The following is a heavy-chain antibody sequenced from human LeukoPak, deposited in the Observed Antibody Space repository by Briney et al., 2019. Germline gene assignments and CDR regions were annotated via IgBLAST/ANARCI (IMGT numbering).Heavy chain of an antibody. CDR1: GYTHLRYY. D-gene: IGHD2-15*01. CDR2: INPKRGGT. J-gene: IGHJ5*02. CDR3: ARGYCSGGSCYSVENWFDP. Sequence: GASVKVTCLATGYTHLRYYMFWVRQPTEKGLEWMGRINPKRGGTNFAQKFQGRVTMTRDTSISTAYMELSRLRSGDTAVYYCARGYCSGGSCYSVENWFDPWGQGTLVTVSS. V-gene: IGHV1-2*06.